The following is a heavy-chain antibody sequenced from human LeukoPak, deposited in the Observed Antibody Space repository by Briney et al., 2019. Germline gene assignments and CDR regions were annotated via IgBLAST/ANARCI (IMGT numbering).Heavy chain of an antibody. J-gene: IGHJ3*02. D-gene: IGHD1-1*01. V-gene: IGHV4-59*01. CDR2: IYYSGST. CDR3: ARGGTNAFDI. Sequence: SETLFLTCTVSGGSISSYYWSWIRQPPGKGLEWIGYIYYSGSTNYNPSLKSRVTISVDTSKNQFSLKLSSVTAADTAVYYCARGGTNAFDIWGQGTMVTVSS. CDR1: GGSISSYY.